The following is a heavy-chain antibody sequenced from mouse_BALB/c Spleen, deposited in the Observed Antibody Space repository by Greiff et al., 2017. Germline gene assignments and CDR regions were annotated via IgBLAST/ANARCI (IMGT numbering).Heavy chain of an antibody. CDR1: GDYITSGY. CDR3: ARHYSTVVAQDWYFDV. V-gene: IGHV3-8*02. D-gene: IGHD1-1*01. J-gene: IGHJ1*01. CDR2: ISYSGST. Sequence: EVKLMESGPSLVKPSQTLSLTCSVTGDYITSGYWNWIRKFPGNKLEYMGYISYSGSTYYNPSLKSRISITRDTSKNQYYLQLNSVTTEDTATYYCARHYSTVVAQDWYFDVWGAGTTVTVSS.